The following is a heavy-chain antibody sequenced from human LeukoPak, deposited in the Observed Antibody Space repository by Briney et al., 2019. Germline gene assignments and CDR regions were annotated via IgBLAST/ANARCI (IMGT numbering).Heavy chain of an antibody. J-gene: IGHJ3*02. Sequence: PSETLSLTCTVSGGSISSYYWSWIRQPPGKGLECIGYIYYSGSTNYNPSLKSRVTISVDTSKNQFSLKLSSVTAADTAVYYCARVAYYYDSSGYYSAFDIWGQGTMVTVSS. CDR3: ARVAYYYDSSGYYSAFDI. CDR1: GGSISSYY. D-gene: IGHD3-22*01. CDR2: IYYSGST. V-gene: IGHV4-59*01.